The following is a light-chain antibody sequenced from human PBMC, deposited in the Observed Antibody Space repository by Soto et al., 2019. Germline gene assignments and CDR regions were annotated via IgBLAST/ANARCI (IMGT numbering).Light chain of an antibody. CDR3: SSYTSTNIYVV. V-gene: IGLV2-14*01. Sequence: QSALTQPASVSGSPGQSITISCTGTSSDVGGYNYVSWYQQHPGKAPKLMIYEVSNRPSGVSNRFSGSKSGNTASLTISGLQAEDEADYYCSSYTSTNIYVVFGGGTKVTVL. CDR1: SSDVGGYNY. J-gene: IGLJ2*01. CDR2: EVS.